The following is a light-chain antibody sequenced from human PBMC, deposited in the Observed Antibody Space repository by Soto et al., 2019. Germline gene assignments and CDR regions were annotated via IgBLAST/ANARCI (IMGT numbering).Light chain of an antibody. CDR1: QSVSSSY. CDR2: GAS. J-gene: IGKJ1*01. Sequence: EIVLTQSPGTLSLSPGERATLSCRASQSVSSSYLAWYQQKPGQAPRLLIYGASSRATGIPDRFSGSGSGTDLTLTISRLEPEDFAVYYCQQYGSSPTTFGRGTK. CDR3: QQYGSSPTT. V-gene: IGKV3-20*01.